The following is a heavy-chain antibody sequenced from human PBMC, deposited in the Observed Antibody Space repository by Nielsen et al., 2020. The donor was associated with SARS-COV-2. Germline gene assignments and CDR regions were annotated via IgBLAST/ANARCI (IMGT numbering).Heavy chain of an antibody. V-gene: IGHV4-61*08. CDR3: ARGDVGGWGGYFDY. D-gene: IGHD6-19*01. J-gene: IGHJ4*02. Sequence: SETLSLTCTVSGGSISSGGYYWSWIRQHPGKGLEWIGYIYYSGSTYYNPSLKSRVTISVDTSKNQFSLKLSSVTAADTAVYYCARGDVGGWGGYFDYWGQGTLVTVSS. CDR2: IYYSGST. CDR1: GGSISSGGYY.